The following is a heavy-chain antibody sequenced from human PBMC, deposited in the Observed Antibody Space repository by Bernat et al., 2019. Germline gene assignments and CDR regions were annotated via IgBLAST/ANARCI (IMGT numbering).Heavy chain of an antibody. Sequence: EVQLLESGGGLVQPGGSLRLSCAASGFTFSSYAMSWVRQAPGKGLEWVSAISGSGGTTYYADSVKGRFTISRDNSKNTLYLQMNSLRAADTAVYYCAKSVGTTVSPPDYWGQGTLVTVSS. CDR3: AKSVGTTVSPPDY. J-gene: IGHJ4*02. CDR1: GFTFSSYA. CDR2: ISGSGGTT. V-gene: IGHV3-23*01. D-gene: IGHD4-17*01.